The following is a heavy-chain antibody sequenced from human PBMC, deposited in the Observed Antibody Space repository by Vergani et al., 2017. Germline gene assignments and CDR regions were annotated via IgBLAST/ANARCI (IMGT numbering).Heavy chain of an antibody. D-gene: IGHD3-22*01. J-gene: IGHJ6*02. CDR3: ATDCYYNSSGYSRRMDYYYGMDV. V-gene: IGHV1-24*01. CDR2: FDPEDGET. CDR1: GYTLTELS. Sequence: QVQLVQSGAEVKKPGASVKVSCKVSGYTLTELSMHWVRQAPGKGLEWMGGFDPEDGETIYAQKFQGRVTMTEDTSTDTAYMELSSLRSDDTAVYYCATDCYYNSSGYSRRMDYYYGMDVWGQGTTVTVSS.